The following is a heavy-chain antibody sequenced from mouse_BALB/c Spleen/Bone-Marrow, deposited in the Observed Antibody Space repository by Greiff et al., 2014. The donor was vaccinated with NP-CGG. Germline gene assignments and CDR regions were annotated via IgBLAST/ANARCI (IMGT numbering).Heavy chain of an antibody. CDR1: GFNIKDTY. D-gene: IGHD4-1*01. CDR2: IDPANGNT. CDR3: ARWEYYAMDY. Sequence: VQLQQSGAELVKPGASVKLSCTASGFNIKDTYMHWVKQRPEQGLEWIGRIDPANGNTKYDPKFQGQATITADTSSNTAYPQLSSLTSEDTAVYYWARWEYYAMDYWGQGTSVTVSS. J-gene: IGHJ4*01. V-gene: IGHV14-3*02.